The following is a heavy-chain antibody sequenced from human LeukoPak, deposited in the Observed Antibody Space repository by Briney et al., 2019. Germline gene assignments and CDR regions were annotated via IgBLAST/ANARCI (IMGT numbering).Heavy chain of an antibody. CDR2: ISGSGVST. CDR3: AKGGGQSSGYYYALNY. V-gene: IGHV3-23*01. D-gene: IGHD3-22*01. J-gene: IGHJ4*02. Sequence: GGSLRLSCTASGFTFSSYAMSWVRQAPGKGLEWVSGISGSGVSTYYADSVKGRFTISRDNSKNTLYLQMNSLRAEETAVYFCAKGGGQSSGYYYALNYWGQGTLVTVSS. CDR1: GFTFSSYA.